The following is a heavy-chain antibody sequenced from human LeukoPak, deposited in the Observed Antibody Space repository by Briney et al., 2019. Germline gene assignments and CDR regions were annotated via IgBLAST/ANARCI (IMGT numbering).Heavy chain of an antibody. CDR2: TYYRSNWFN. Sequence: PSQTLSLTCASSGDSVSSNSAAWNWIRQSPSRVLEWLGRTYYRSNWFNDFALSVKSRITINPDTSKNQFSLQLNSVTPEDTAVYYCAKNYGDSNWFDPWGQGTLVTVSS. D-gene: IGHD4-17*01. V-gene: IGHV6-1*01. CDR1: GDSVSSNSAA. CDR3: AKNYGDSNWFDP. J-gene: IGHJ5*02.